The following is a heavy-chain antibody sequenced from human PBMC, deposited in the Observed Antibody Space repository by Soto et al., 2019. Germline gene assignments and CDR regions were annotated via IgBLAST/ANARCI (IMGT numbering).Heavy chain of an antibody. CDR2: INHSGST. V-gene: IGHV4-34*01. CDR1: GGSFSGYY. J-gene: IGHJ5*02. CDR3: AKECANAGYQYHSSSDSYDNWFDP. Sequence: SETLSLTCAVYGGSFSGYYWSWIRQPPGKGLEWIGEINHSGSTNYNPSLKSRVTISVDTSKNQFSLKLSSVTAADTAVYYCAKECANAGYQYHSSSDSYDNWFDPWGQGTLVTVSS. D-gene: IGHD6-13*01.